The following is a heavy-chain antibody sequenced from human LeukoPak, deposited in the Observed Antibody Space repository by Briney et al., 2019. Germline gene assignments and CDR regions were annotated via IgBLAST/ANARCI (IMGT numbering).Heavy chain of an antibody. CDR2: INHSGST. CDR1: GGSFSGYY. D-gene: IGHD3-22*01. V-gene: IGHV4-34*01. J-gene: IGHJ4*02. CDR3: ARVKNDAPRFWGSSGPHEY. Sequence: SETLSLTCAVYGGSFSGYYWSWIRQPPGKGLEWIGEINHSGSTNYNPSLKSRVTISVDTSKNQFSLKLSSVTAADTAVYYCARVKNDAPRFWGSSGPHEYWGQGTLVTVSS.